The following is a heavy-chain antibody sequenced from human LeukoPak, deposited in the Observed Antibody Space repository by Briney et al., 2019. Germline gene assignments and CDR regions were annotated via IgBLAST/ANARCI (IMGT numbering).Heavy chain of an antibody. D-gene: IGHD1-1*01. Sequence: GGSLRLSCAASEFTFSSYAMSWVRQAPGKGLEWVSYISSSSSTIYYADSVKGRFTISRDNAKNSLYLQMNSLRAEDTAVYYCARGTSGWFDPWGQGTLVTVSS. V-gene: IGHV3-48*01. J-gene: IGHJ5*02. CDR1: EFTFSSYA. CDR3: ARGTSGWFDP. CDR2: ISSSSSTI.